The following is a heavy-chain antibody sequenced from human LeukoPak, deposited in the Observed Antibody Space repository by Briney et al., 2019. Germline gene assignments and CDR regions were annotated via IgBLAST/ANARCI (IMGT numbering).Heavy chain of an antibody. V-gene: IGHV1-46*01. CDR3: ASVARETEDEVGFLFDY. J-gene: IGHJ4*02. CDR1: GYTFTSYY. CDR2: INPSGGST. D-gene: IGHD1-26*01. Sequence: ASVKVSCKASGYTFTSYYMHWVRQAPGRGLEWMGIINPSGGSTSYAQKFQGRVTMTRDTSTSTVYMELSSLRSEDTAVYYCASVARETEDEVGFLFDYWGQGTLVTVSS.